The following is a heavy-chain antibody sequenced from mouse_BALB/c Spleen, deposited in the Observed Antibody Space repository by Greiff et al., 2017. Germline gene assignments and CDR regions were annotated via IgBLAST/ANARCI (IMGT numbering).Heavy chain of an antibody. J-gene: IGHJ4*01. Sequence: QVQLQQSGAELVRPGTSVKVSCKASGYAFTNYLIEWVKQRPGQGLEWIGVINPGSGGTNYNEKFKGKATLTADKSSSTAYMQLSSLTSDDSAVYFCARSGNLYYYAMDDWGQGTSVTVSS. D-gene: IGHD2-1*01. CDR3: ARSGNLYYYAMDD. CDR1: GYAFTNYL. CDR2: INPGSGGT. V-gene: IGHV1-54*01.